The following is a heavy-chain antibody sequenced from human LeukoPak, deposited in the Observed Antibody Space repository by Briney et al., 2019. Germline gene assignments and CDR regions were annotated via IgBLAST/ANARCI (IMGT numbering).Heavy chain of an antibody. V-gene: IGHV1-69*05. D-gene: IGHD2-21*01. Sequence: SVKVSCKASGYTFTTYGISWVRQAPGQGLEWMGGIIPIFGTANYAQKFQGRVTITTDESTSTAYMELSSLRSEDTAVYYCARALGDCGGDCYYFDYWGQGTLVTVSS. CDR3: ARALGDCGGDCYYFDY. J-gene: IGHJ4*02. CDR2: IIPIFGTA. CDR1: GYTFTTYG.